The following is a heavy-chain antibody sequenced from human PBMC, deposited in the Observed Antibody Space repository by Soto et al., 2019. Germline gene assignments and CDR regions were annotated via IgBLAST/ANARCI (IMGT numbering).Heavy chain of an antibody. V-gene: IGHV4-38-2*02. CDR1: VYSISSGYY. D-gene: IGHD6-19*01. J-gene: IGHJ4*02. Sequence: SETLSLTCSVSVYSISSGYYWGRIRQPPGKGLEWIGSIYHSGSTYYNPSLKSRVTISVDTSKNQFSLKLSSVTAADTAVYYCARDWRVLAVPGHRFDYWGQRTLGTVS. CDR3: ARDWRVLAVPGHRFDY. CDR2: IYHSGST.